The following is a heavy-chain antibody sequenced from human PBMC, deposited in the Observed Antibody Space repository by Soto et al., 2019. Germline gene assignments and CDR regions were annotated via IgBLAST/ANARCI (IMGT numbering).Heavy chain of an antibody. Sequence: PSETLSLTCTVSGGSISSCGYYWSWIRQHPGKGLEWIGYIYYSGSTYYNPSLKSRVTISVDTSKNQFSLKLSSVTAADTAVYYCARDYYGSGTSGGNWFDPWGQGTLVTVSS. V-gene: IGHV4-31*03. CDR1: GGSISSCGYY. J-gene: IGHJ5*02. CDR2: IYYSGST. D-gene: IGHD3-10*01. CDR3: ARDYYGSGTSGGNWFDP.